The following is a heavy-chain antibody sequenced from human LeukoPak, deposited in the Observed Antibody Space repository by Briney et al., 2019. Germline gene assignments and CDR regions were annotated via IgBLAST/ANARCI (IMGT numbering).Heavy chain of an antibody. V-gene: IGHV1-8*03. J-gene: IGHJ6*03. CDR1: GYTFTSYD. CDR2: MNPNSGNT. D-gene: IGHD3-10*01. Sequence: ASVKVSCKASGYTFTSYDINWVRQATGQGLEWMGWMNPNSGNTGYAQKFQGRVTITRNTSISTAYMELSSLRSEDTAVYYCARGARYYYGSGSYYKGALSYYMDVWGKGTTVTVSS. CDR3: ARGARYYYGSGSYYKGALSYYMDV.